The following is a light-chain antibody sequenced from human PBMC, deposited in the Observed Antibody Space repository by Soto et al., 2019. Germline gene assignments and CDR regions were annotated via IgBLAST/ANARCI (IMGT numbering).Light chain of an antibody. Sequence: DIQMTQSPSSLSASVGDRVTIICQASHDINNYLNWYQKKTGKAPKLLIYDSSNLEIGVPSRFSGSGYVTRFSFTISSLQPEDIATYYCQQFDNLPVTFGHGTRLEIK. J-gene: IGKJ5*01. V-gene: IGKV1-33*01. CDR2: DSS. CDR3: QQFDNLPVT. CDR1: HDINNY.